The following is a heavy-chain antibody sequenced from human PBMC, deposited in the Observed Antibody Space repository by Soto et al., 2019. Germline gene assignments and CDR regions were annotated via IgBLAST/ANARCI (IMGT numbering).Heavy chain of an antibody. D-gene: IGHD3-10*01. J-gene: IGHJ5*02. V-gene: IGHV4-61*01. Sequence: SETLSLTCTVSGGSVSSTSYYWSWIRQPPGKGLEWIGYIYNSGSTNYKPSLKSRVTISVDTSKNQFSLKLSSVTAAETAVYYCATDMAIRALNWFDPWAQGTQATVSS. CDR1: GGSVSSTSYY. CDR3: ATDMAIRALNWFDP. CDR2: IYNSGST.